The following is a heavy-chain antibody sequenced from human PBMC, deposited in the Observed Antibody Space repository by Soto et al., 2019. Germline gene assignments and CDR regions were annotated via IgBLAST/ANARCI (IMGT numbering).Heavy chain of an antibody. CDR3: AKDKDSNYFDY. D-gene: IGHD4-4*01. J-gene: IGHJ4*02. CDR2: ISYDGSNK. Sequence: PGGALRLSCAASVFTFSSSGMDWLRQAPGKGLEWVAVISYDGSNKYYADSVKGRFTISRDNSKNTLYLQMNSLRAEDTAVYYCAKDKDSNYFDYWGQGTQVTVSS. V-gene: IGHV3-30*18. CDR1: VFTFSSSG.